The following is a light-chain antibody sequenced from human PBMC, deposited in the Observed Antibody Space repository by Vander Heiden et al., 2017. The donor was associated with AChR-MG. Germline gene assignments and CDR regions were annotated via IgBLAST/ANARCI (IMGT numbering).Light chain of an antibody. CDR1: QRISNF. V-gene: IGKV1-39*01. CDR2: VAS. J-gene: IGKJ1*01. CDR3: QQTYSTPRT. Sequence: DIQMTQSPSSLSASVGDRITITCRASQRISNFLNWYQKKPGKAPSLLIYVASSLQSGVPSRFSGSGSGTDFTLTISSLQPEDFATYYCQQTYSTPRTFGPGTKVEFK.